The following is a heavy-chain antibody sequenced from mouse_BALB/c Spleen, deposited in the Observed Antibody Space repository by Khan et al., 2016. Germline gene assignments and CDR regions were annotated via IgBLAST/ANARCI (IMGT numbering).Heavy chain of an antibody. CDR3: SRDGYLDY. CDR2: IRLKSNNYAT. CDR1: GFTFSNYW. V-gene: IGHV6-6*02. Sequence: EVELVESGGGLVQPGGSMKLSCVASGFTFSNYWMNWVRQSPEKGLEWVAEIRLKSNNYATYYAESVKGRFTISRDDSKSSVYLQMNNLRAEDTGIYYCSRDGYLDYWGQGTTLTVSS. D-gene: IGHD2-3*01. J-gene: IGHJ2*01.